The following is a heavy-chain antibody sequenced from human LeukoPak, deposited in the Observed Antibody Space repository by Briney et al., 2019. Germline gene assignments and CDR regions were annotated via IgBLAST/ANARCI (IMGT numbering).Heavy chain of an antibody. D-gene: IGHD1-26*01. CDR3: ARSRISGSYPYYYYYGMDV. Sequence: GGSLRLSCAASGFTFSSYAMHWVRQAPGKGLEWVAVISYDGSNKYYADSVKGRFTISRDNSKNTLYLQMNSLRAEDTAVYYCARSRISGSYPYYYYYGMDVWGQGTTVTVSS. CDR1: GFTFSSYA. V-gene: IGHV3-30-3*01. J-gene: IGHJ6*02. CDR2: ISYDGSNK.